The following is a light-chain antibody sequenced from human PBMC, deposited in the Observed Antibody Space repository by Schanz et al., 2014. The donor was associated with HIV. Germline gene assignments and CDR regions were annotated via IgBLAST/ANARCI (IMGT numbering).Light chain of an antibody. CDR3: AAWDDSLNGPM. CDR2: SND. V-gene: IGLV1-44*01. Sequence: QSVLTQPPSASGTPGQRVTISCSGSSSNIGSNTVNWYQQLPGMAPTLLIYSNDQRPSGVPDRFSGSKSGTSASLAISGLQSEDEADYHCAAWDDSLNGPMFGGGTKLTVL. CDR1: SSNIGSNT. J-gene: IGLJ3*02.